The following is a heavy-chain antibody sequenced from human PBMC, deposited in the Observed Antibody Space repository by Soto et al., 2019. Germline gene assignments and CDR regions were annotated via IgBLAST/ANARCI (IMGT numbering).Heavy chain of an antibody. Sequence: QLQLQESGSGLVKPSQTLSLTCAVSGGSISSGGYSWSWIRQPPGKGLEWIGYIYHSGSTYYNPSPKSRVTLSVDRSKNQFALKLSSVTAADTAVYYCARADGHYFDYWGQGTLVTVSS. CDR2: IYHSGST. CDR3: ARADGHYFDY. CDR1: GGSISSGGYS. J-gene: IGHJ4*02. V-gene: IGHV4-30-2*01.